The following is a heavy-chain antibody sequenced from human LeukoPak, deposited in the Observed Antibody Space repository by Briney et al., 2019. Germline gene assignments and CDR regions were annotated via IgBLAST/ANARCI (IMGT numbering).Heavy chain of an antibody. CDR3: ARWIPTMIVGGGYYYYYMDV. CDR1: GGTFSSYA. J-gene: IGHJ6*03. D-gene: IGHD3-22*01. V-gene: IGHV1-69*06. CDR2: IIPIFGTA. Sequence: SVKVSCKASGGTFSSYAISWVRQAPGQGLEWMGGIIPIFGTANYAQKFQGRVTITADKSTSTAYMELSSLRSEDTAVYYCARWIPTMIVGGGYYYYYMDVWGKGTTVTVSS.